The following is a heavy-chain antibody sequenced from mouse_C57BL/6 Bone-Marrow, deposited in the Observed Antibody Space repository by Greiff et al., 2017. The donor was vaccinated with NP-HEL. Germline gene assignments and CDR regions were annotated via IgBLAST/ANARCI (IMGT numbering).Heavy chain of an antibody. CDR1: GYSFTGYF. D-gene: IGHD2-1*01. CDR3: ARDNYGNSENVMDN. J-gene: IGHJ4*01. CDR2: INPYNGDT. V-gene: IGHV1-20*01. Sequence: EVQLQQSGPELVKPGDSVKISCKASGYSFTGYFMNWVMQSHGKSLEWIGRINPYNGDTFYNQKFKGKATLTVDKSSSTAHMELRSLTSEDSAVYYCARDNYGNSENVMDNRGQETSLTPSS.